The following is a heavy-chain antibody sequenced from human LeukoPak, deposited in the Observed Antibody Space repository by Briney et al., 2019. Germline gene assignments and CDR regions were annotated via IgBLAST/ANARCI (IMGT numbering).Heavy chain of an antibody. CDR1: GYTFTSYD. Sequence: GASVKVSCKASGYTFTSYDINWVRQATGQGLEWMGWMNPNSGNTGYAQKFQGRVTMTRNTSISTAYMELSSLRSEDTAVYHCARPGSYYYYYGMDVWGQGTTVTVPS. CDR3: ARPGSYYYYYGMDV. CDR2: MNPNSGNT. V-gene: IGHV1-8*01. J-gene: IGHJ6*02. D-gene: IGHD3-10*01.